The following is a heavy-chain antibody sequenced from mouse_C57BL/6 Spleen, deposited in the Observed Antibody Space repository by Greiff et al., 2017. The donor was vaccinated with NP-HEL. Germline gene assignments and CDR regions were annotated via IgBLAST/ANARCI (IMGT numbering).Heavy chain of an antibody. J-gene: IGHJ4*01. CDR3: ARDGYIYAMDD. Sequence: QVQLKESGPGLVQPSQSLSITCTASGFSLTSYGVHWVRQSPGKGLEWLGVIWSGGSTDYNAAFISRLSISKDNSKSQVFFQMNSMQADDTAIYYCARDGYIYAMDDWGQGTSVTVSS. CDR1: GFSLTSYG. V-gene: IGHV2-2*01. D-gene: IGHD2-3*01. CDR2: IWSGGST.